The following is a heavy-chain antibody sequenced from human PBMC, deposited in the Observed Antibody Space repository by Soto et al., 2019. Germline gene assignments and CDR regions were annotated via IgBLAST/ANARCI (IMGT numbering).Heavy chain of an antibody. Sequence: EVQLVESGGGLIQPGGSLRLSCAASGFTVSSNYMSWVRQAPGKGLEWVSVIYSGGSTYYADSVKGRFTISRDNSMDTLYLQMNSLRAEDTAVYYCARDTQTVRRGYWGQGTLVTVSS. D-gene: IGHD6-6*01. CDR1: GFTVSSNY. CDR3: ARDTQTVRRGY. CDR2: IYSGGST. V-gene: IGHV3-53*01. J-gene: IGHJ4*02.